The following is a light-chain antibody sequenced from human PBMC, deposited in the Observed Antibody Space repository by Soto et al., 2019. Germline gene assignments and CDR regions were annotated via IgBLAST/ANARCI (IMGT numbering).Light chain of an antibody. J-gene: IGKJ2*01. CDR1: QDINVY. Sequence: DIQMTQSPSSVSASLGDTVTITCRASQDINVYLNWYQQKPGEVPKLLIYSGSTLHSVVPSRFTGSGSETDFTLTIRSLQPEDFATYYCQHAYVAPYNFGQGTKV. CDR3: QHAYVAPYN. V-gene: IGKV1-39*01. CDR2: SGS.